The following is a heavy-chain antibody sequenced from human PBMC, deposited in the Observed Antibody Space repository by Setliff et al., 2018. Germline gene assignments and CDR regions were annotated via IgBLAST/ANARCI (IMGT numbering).Heavy chain of an antibody. V-gene: IGHV4-59*01. CDR3: ARGGTYRYFDY. CDR2: VYYSGTA. CDR1: GDSISGTYY. Sequence: LSLPCNVSGDSISGTYYWSWIRQPPGKGLEFIGYVYYSGTANYGPSLKSRVTMSVDTSKNQFSLKLRSVIAADTAVYYCARGGTYRYFDYWGQGTLVTVSS. J-gene: IGHJ4*02.